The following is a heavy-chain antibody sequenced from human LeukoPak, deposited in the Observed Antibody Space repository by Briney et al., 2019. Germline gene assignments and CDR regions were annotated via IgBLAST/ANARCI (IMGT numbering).Heavy chain of an antibody. CDR1: GFTFSSYG. Sequence: PGGSLRLSCAASGFTFSSYGMHWVRQAPGKGLEWVAFIRYDGISKYYADSVKGRFTISRDNAKNSLYLQMNSLRAEDTAVYYCARDLTPPHYYDSTWMGFDIWGQGTMVTVSS. D-gene: IGHD3-22*01. CDR3: ARDLTPPHYYDSTWMGFDI. J-gene: IGHJ3*02. CDR2: IRYDGISK. V-gene: IGHV3-30*02.